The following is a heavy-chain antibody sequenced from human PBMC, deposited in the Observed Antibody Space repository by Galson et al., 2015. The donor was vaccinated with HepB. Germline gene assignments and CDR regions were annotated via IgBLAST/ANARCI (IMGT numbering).Heavy chain of an antibody. CDR3: ARGGAAAGYYYYGMDV. CDR1: GFTFSSYS. J-gene: IGHJ6*02. V-gene: IGHV3-48*01. Sequence: SLRLSCAASGFTFSSYSMNWVRQAPGKGLEWVSYISSSSSTIYYADSVKGRFTISRDNAKNSLYLQMNSLRAEDTAVYYCARGGAAAGYYYYGMDVWGQGTTVTVSS. CDR2: ISSSSSTI. D-gene: IGHD6-13*01.